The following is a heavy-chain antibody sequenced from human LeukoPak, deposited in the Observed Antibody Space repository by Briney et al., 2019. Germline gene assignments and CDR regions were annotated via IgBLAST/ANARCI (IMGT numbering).Heavy chain of an antibody. Sequence: SQTLSLTCTVSGGSVSSGGYSWNWIRQTPTKALEWIGYIYDGGSPYYNPSVKSRFTISMDRSKDQFSLELTSVTAADTAVYYCVRGSSSSWYYFDSWGQGTLVTVSS. CDR3: VRGSSSSWYYFDS. J-gene: IGHJ4*02. CDR1: GGSVSSGGYS. CDR2: IYDGGSP. D-gene: IGHD6-13*01. V-gene: IGHV4-30-2*01.